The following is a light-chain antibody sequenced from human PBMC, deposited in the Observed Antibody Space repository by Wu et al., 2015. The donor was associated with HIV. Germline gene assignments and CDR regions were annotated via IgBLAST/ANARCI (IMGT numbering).Light chain of an antibody. CDR2: GAS. J-gene: IGKJ2*03. Sequence: EIVLTQSPATLSLSPGERATLSCRASQSVSTFLAWYQQKPGQAPRLLIHGASNRATGIPDRFSGSGSGTDFTLTISRLEPEDFAVYYCQQYGTSPLYSFGQGTRLEIK. CDR3: QQYGTSPLYS. CDR1: QSVSTF. V-gene: IGKV3-20*01.